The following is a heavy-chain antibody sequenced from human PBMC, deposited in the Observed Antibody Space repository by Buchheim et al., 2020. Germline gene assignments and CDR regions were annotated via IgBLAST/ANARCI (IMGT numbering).Heavy chain of an antibody. V-gene: IGHV3-74*01. CDR1: GFTFSSYW. J-gene: IGHJ4*02. Sequence: EVQLVESGGGLVQPGGSLRLSCAASGFTFSSYWMHWVRQAPGKGLVWVSRINSDGSSTSYADSVKGRFTISRDNAKNTLYLQMNGLRAEDTAVYYCARGPLSSYGSGSYMGRDDYWGQGTL. D-gene: IGHD3-10*01. CDR2: INSDGSST. CDR3: ARGPLSSYGSGSYMGRDDY.